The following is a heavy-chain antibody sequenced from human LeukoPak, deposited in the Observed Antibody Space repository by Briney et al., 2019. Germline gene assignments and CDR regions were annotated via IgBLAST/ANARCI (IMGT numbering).Heavy chain of an antibody. J-gene: IGHJ4*02. D-gene: IGHD3-16*01. Sequence: PGGTLRLSCAASGFTFSNYGMDWVRQAPGKGLEWVSGIGGRGDRTYFADSVKGRFAISRDNSKNSLYLQMNSLRAEDTAVYYCASRRGDYWGQGTLVTVSS. CDR2: IGGRGDRT. CDR1: GFTFSNYG. CDR3: ASRRGDY. V-gene: IGHV3-23*01.